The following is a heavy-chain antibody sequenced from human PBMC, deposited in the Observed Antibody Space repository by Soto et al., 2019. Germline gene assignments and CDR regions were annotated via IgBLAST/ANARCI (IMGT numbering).Heavy chain of an antibody. J-gene: IGHJ4*02. CDR3: ARDGVTIFGVVMVELDY. V-gene: IGHV1-18*01. CDR2: ISAYNGNT. D-gene: IGHD3-3*01. CDR1: GYTFTSYG. Sequence: ASVKVSCKASGYTFTSYGISWVRQAPGQGLEWMGWISAYNGNTNYAQKLQGRVTMTTDTSTSTAYMELRSLRSDDTAVYYCARDGVTIFGVVMVELDYWGQGTLVTVYS.